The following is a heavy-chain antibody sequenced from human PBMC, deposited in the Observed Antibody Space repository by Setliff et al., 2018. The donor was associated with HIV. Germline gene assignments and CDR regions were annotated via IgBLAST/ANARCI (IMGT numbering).Heavy chain of an antibody. CDR2: VSSRGDT. D-gene: IGHD3-3*01. CDR1: DSGTYY. J-gene: IGHJ6*02. Sequence: SETLSLTCTVSDSGTYYWSWIRQPAGKGLEWIGRVSSRGDTNYNPSLKSRVTMSVDTSKNQFSLKLTSVTAADTAVYYCARIFGDQGYYYGMDVWGQGTTVTVSS. V-gene: IGHV4-4*07. CDR3: ARIFGDQGYYYGMDV.